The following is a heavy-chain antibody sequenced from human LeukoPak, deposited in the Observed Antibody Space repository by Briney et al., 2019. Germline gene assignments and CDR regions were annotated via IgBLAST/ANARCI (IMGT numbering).Heavy chain of an antibody. D-gene: IGHD4-17*01. CDR3: AARTVTTLAFDI. CDR1: GGSISSGDYY. CDR2: IYYSGST. V-gene: IGHV4-30-4*01. Sequence: SETLSLTCTVSGGSISSGDYYWSWICQPPGKGLEWIGYIYYSGSTYYNPSLKSRVTISVDTSKNQFSLKLSSVTAADTAVYYCAARTVTTLAFDIWGQGTMVTVSS. J-gene: IGHJ3*02.